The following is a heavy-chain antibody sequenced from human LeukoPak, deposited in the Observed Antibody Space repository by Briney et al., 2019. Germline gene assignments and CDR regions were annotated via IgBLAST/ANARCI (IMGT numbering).Heavy chain of an antibody. D-gene: IGHD2-15*01. J-gene: IGHJ4*02. V-gene: IGHV3-15*01. CDR3: TTRRQDGW. CDR2: IKSKIDGGTI. CDR1: GFTFSDAW. Sequence: GGSLRLSCVATGFTFSDAWMSWVRQAPGKGLEWVGRIKSKIDGGTIDYAAPVKGRFTISRDDSRNTLYLQMNSLKTEDTAVYYCTTRRQDGWWGQGTLVTVSS.